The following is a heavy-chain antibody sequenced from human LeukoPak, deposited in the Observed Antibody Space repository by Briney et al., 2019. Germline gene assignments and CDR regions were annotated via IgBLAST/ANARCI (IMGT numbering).Heavy chain of an antibody. V-gene: IGHV3-21*01. CDR3: ARERGYSYGPDY. Sequence: GGSLRLSCAASGFTFSSYSMNWVRQATGKGLEWVSSINSSSSYIYYADSVKGRFAISRDNAKKSLYLQMNSLRAEDTAVYSCARERGYSYGPDYWGQGTLVTVSS. CDR1: GFTFSSYS. CDR2: INSSSSYI. J-gene: IGHJ4*02. D-gene: IGHD5-18*01.